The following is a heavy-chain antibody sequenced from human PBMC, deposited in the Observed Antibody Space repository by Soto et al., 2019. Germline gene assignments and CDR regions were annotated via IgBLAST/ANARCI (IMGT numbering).Heavy chain of an antibody. D-gene: IGHD3-3*01. Sequence: SVKVSCKASGGTFSSYATSWVRQAPGQGLEWMGGIIPIFGTANYAQKFQGRVTITADKSTSTAYMELSSLRSEDTAVYYCARGARITIFGVVIQTREWDYYYYGMDVWGQGTTVTVS. J-gene: IGHJ6*02. V-gene: IGHV1-69*06. CDR1: GGTFSSYA. CDR3: ARGARITIFGVVIQTREWDYYYYGMDV. CDR2: IIPIFGTA.